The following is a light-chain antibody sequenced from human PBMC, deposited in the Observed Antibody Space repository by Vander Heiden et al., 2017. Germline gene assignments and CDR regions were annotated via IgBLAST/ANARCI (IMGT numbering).Light chain of an antibody. J-gene: IGKJ1*01. V-gene: IGKV1-39*01. CDR2: AAS. Sequence: DIQMTQSPSSLSASVGDRVTITCRASQSISSYLNWYQQKPGKAPKLLIYAASSLQSGVPSRFSGSGSGTDFTLTISRLQPEDFATYYCQQRDSPPRTFGQGTKVEIK. CDR1: QSISSY. CDR3: QQRDSPPRT.